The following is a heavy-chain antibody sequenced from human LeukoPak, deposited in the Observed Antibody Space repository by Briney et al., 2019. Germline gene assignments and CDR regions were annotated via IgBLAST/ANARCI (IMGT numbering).Heavy chain of an antibody. Sequence: PSETLSLTCTVSGGSISSYYWSWIRQPPGKGLEWIGYIYYSGSANYNPSFKSRITISVDTSKNQFSLKLSSVTAADTAVYYCAKIEMATIIAFDIWGQGTTVTVSS. CDR2: IYYSGSA. V-gene: IGHV4-59*01. J-gene: IGHJ3*02. CDR1: GGSISSYY. D-gene: IGHD5-24*01. CDR3: AKIEMATIIAFDI.